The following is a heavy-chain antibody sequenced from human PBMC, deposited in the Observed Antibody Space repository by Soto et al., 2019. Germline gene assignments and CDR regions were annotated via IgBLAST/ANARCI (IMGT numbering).Heavy chain of an antibody. D-gene: IGHD3-9*01. CDR3: ARGGGLVLRYFDWFLLDY. Sequence: ASVKVSCKASGYTFTGYYMHWVRQAPGQGLEWMGWINPNSGGTNYAQKFQGWVTMTRDTSISTAYMELSRLGSDDTAVYYCARGGGLVLRYFDWFLLDYWGQGTLVTVSS. CDR2: INPNSGGT. CDR1: GYTFTGYY. V-gene: IGHV1-2*04. J-gene: IGHJ4*02.